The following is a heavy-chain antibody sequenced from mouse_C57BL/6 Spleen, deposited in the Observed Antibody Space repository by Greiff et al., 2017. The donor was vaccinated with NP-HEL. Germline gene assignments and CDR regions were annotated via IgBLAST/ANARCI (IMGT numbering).Heavy chain of an antibody. CDR2: INYDGSST. CDR1: GFTFSDYY. CDR3: ARDRGLTGPFFDY. J-gene: IGHJ2*01. V-gene: IGHV5-16*01. Sequence: EVQRVESEGGLVQPGSSMKLSCTASGFTFSDYYMAWVRQVPEKGLEWVANINYDGSSTYYLDSLKSRFIISRDNAKNILYLQMSSLKSEDTATYYCARDRGLTGPFFDYWGQGTTLTVSS. D-gene: IGHD4-1*01.